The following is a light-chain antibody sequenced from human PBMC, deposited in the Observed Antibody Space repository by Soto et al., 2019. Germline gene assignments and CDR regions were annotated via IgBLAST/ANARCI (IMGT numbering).Light chain of an antibody. CDR1: QSIGHW. V-gene: IGKV1-5*03. J-gene: IGKJ1*01. CDR2: EAS. Sequence: IRMTQSPSTQAASVGDRVTITYRASQSIGHWLAWYQQKPGRAPKLLIYEASSLESGVPSRFSGSGTGTGFTLTSSGLQPDEFATYCCHQYKSYPLTFGQGTKVDTK. CDR3: HQYKSYPLT.